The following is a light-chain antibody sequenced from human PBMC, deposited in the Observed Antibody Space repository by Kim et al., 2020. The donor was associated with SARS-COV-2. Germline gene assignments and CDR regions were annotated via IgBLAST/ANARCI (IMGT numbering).Light chain of an antibody. CDR2: KAS. J-gene: IGKJ1*01. V-gene: IGKV1-5*03. Sequence: DIQMTQSSPLSASVGDRVTITCRASQSISSWLAWYQQKPGKAPTLLIYKASSLESGVPSRFSGSGSVTEFTLTVSSLQPDDFATYYCQQYNSVPWTFGQGTKVDIK. CDR3: QQYNSVPWT. CDR1: QSISSW.